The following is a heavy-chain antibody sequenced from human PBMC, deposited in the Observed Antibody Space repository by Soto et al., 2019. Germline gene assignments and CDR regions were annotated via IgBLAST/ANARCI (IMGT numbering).Heavy chain of an antibody. J-gene: IGHJ4*02. V-gene: IGHV1-69*01. CDR3: ARTPWGDPGIAVAGSETYFDY. CDR2: IIPIFGTA. Sequence: QVQLVQSGAEVKKPGSSVKVSCKASGGTFSSYAISWVRQAPGQGLEWMGGIIPIFGTANYAQKFQGRVTITADESPSAAYMGLSSLRSEDAAVYYCARTPWGDPGIAVAGSETYFDYWGQGTLVTVSS. D-gene: IGHD6-19*01. CDR1: GGTFSSYA.